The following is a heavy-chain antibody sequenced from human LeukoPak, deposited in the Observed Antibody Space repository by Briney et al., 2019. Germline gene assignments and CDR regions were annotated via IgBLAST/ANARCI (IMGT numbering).Heavy chain of an antibody. CDR2: ISGSGGST. D-gene: IGHD5-18*01. CDR3: AKDERGYSYGLFDY. J-gene: IGHJ4*02. V-gene: IGHV3-23*01. CDR1: GFTFSSYA. Sequence: GGSLRLSCAASGFTFSSYAMSWVRQAPGKGLEWVSAISGSGGSTYYADSVKGRFTISRDNSKNTLYLQMNSLRAEGTAVYYCAKDERGYSYGLFDYWGQGTLVTVSS.